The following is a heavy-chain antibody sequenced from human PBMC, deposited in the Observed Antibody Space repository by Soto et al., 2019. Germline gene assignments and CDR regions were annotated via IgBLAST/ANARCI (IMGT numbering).Heavy chain of an antibody. D-gene: IGHD6-19*01. J-gene: IGHJ4*02. V-gene: IGHV4-4*02. CDR3: ARAVAGLDFDY. CDR2: IYHTGST. Sequence: HVQLQESGPGLVKPSGTLSLTCAVSNGSVSSSNWWNWVRQPPGMELEWIGEIYHTGSTNYNPSLKSRVTISVDKSKNQFSLRLNSVTAAGTAVYYCARAVAGLDFDYWGQGTLVTVSS. CDR1: NGSVSSSNW.